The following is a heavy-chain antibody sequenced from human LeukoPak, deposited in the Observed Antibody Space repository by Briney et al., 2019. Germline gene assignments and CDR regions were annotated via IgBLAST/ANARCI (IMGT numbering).Heavy chain of an antibody. D-gene: IGHD3-22*01. CDR1: GYSISSGYY. V-gene: IGHV4-38-2*02. J-gene: IGHJ4*02. CDR2: IYHSGST. CDR3: ARQLYDSSGYSDY. Sequence: SETLSLTCTVSGYSISSGYYWVWIRQSPGKGLEWIGSIYHSGSTYYNPSLKSRVTISVDTSKNQFSLKLSSVTAADTAVYYCARQLYDSSGYSDYWGQGTLVTVSS.